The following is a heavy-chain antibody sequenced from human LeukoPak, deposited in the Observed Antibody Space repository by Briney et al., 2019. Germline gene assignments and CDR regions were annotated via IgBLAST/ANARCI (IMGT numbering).Heavy chain of an antibody. CDR1: GFTFSSYA. CDR2: ISYDGSNK. V-gene: IGHV3-30-3*01. D-gene: IGHD2-15*01. Sequence: PGGSLRLSCAASGFTFSSYAMHWVLQAPGKGLEWVAVISYDGSNKYYADSVKGRFTISRDNSKNTLYLQMNSLRAEDTAVYYCARATIVVVVAAPGYWGQGTLVTVSS. CDR3: ARATIVVVVAAPGY. J-gene: IGHJ4*02.